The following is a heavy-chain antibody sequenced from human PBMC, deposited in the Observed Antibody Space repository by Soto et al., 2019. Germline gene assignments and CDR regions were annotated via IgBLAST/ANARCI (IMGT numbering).Heavy chain of an antibody. J-gene: IGHJ4*02. CDR1: GFTFSSYA. CDR3: AKGLVGYSSSRGPFPFDY. CDR2: ISGSGGST. V-gene: IGHV3-23*01. D-gene: IGHD6-6*01. Sequence: HPGGSLRLSCAASGFTFSSYAMSWVRQAPGKGLEWVSAISGSGGSTYYADSVKGRFTISRDNSKNTLYPQMNSLRAEDTAVYYCAKGLVGYSSSRGPFPFDYWGQGTLVTVSS.